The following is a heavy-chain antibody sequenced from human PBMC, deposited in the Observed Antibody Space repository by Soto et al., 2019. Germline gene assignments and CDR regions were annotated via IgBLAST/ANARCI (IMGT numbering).Heavy chain of an antibody. D-gene: IGHD4-17*01. V-gene: IGHV1-18*01. CDR2: IRVNNGNT. CDR3: ERQEDPVTDFDY. CDR1: GYTFTSYG. Sequence: QVQLVQSGAEVKKPGASVKVSCKASGYTFTSYGISWVRQAPGQGLEWMGWIRVNNGNTNYAQKFQGRVTMTTDTSTSTAYMELRSLRSDDTAVYYCERQEDPVTDFDYWGQGTLVSVSS. J-gene: IGHJ4*02.